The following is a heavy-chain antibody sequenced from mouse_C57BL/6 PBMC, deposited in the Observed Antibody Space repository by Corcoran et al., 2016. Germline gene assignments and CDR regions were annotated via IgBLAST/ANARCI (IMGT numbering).Heavy chain of an antibody. CDR2: INPNNGGT. CDR3: ARDDGYYLDY. V-gene: IGHV1-26*01. J-gene: IGHJ2*01. Sequence: QLQHSGHELVKPGASVKISCKASGYTFTDYYMNWVKQSHGKSLEWIGDINPNNGGTSYNQKFKGKATLTVDKSSSTAYMELRSLTSEDSAVYYCARDDGYYLDYWGQGTTLTVSS. CDR1: GYTFTDYY. D-gene: IGHD2-3*01.